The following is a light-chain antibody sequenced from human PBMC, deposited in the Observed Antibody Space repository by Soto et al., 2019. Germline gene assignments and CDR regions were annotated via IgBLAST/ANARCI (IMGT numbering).Light chain of an antibody. Sequence: QSALTQPASVSGSLGQSITMSCTGTSSDVGGYDYVSWYQQYPGKAPKVMIYEVSNRPSGVSDRFSGSKSGNTASLTISGLQPEDEADYYCASFTTISTWVFGGGTKLTVL. CDR3: ASFTTISTWV. V-gene: IGLV2-14*01. CDR1: SSDVGGYDY. J-gene: IGLJ3*02. CDR2: EVS.